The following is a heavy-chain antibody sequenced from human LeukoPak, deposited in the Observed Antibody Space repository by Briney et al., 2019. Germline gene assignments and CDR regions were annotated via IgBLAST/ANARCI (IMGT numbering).Heavy chain of an antibody. Sequence: ASVKVSGKASGYTFTSYDINWVRQATGQGLEWMGWMSPNSGNTGYAQKFQGRVTMTRNTSISTAYMELSSLRSEDTAVYYCARGWRVAVAGTIGYWGQGTLVTVSS. CDR2: MSPNSGNT. D-gene: IGHD6-19*01. CDR3: ARGWRVAVAGTIGY. CDR1: GYTFTSYD. V-gene: IGHV1-8*01. J-gene: IGHJ4*02.